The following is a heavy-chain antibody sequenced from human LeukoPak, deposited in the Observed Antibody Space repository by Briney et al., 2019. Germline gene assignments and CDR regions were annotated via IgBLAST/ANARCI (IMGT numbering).Heavy chain of an antibody. D-gene: IGHD1-26*01. V-gene: IGHV3-23*01. CDR1: GFTFSSNV. Sequence: GGSLRLSCAASGFTFSSNVMIWVRQAPGKGLEWVSSIPASGGSTYYADSVKGRFTISRDNAKNSLYLQMNSLRAEDTAVYYCARDRPAGSYWGDYYYGMDVWGQGTTVTVSS. CDR3: ARDRPAGSYWGDYYYGMDV. J-gene: IGHJ6*02. CDR2: IPASGGST.